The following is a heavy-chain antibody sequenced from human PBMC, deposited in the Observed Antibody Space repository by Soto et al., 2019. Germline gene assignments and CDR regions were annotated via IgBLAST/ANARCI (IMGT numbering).Heavy chain of an antibody. V-gene: IGHV1-69*12. Sequence: QVQLVQSGAEVKKPGSSVKVSCKASGGTFSSYAISWVRQAPGQGLEWMGGIIPIFGTANYTQKFQGRVTMTADESTSTAYMELSSLRSEDTAVYYCARVVMGFGDPTSDYYYGMDVWGQGTTVTVSS. D-gene: IGHD3-10*01. CDR2: IIPIFGTA. J-gene: IGHJ6*02. CDR3: ARVVMGFGDPTSDYYYGMDV. CDR1: GGTFSSYA.